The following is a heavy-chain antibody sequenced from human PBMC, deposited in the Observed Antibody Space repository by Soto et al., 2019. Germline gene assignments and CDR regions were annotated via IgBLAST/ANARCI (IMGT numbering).Heavy chain of an antibody. V-gene: IGHV4-61*08. CDR3: ATRFYSSGVLFDY. D-gene: IGHD3-10*01. J-gene: IGHJ4*02. Sequence: SHSNTVADGSIGSGGDCRNRKKKHPGKGLEYIGFIYNSGTTNYHPSLKSRVTISIDTSKSQFYLKLTSVTAADTAIYYCATRFYSSGVLFDYWGPGTQVTVSS. CDR2: IYNSGTT. CDR1: DGSIGSGGDC.